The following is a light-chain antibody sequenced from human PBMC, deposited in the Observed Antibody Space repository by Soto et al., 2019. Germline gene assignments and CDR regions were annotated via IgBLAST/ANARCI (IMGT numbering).Light chain of an antibody. V-gene: IGKV1-5*03. J-gene: IGKJ1*01. CDR3: QQYKAYSWT. Sequence: DIQMTQSPSTLSASVGDRVTITCRASQSISSWLVWYRQKPGEAPKLLIYHASNLETGVPSRFSGSGSGTEFTLTISSLQPDDFATYYCQQYKAYSWTFGPGTKVEV. CDR2: HAS. CDR1: QSISSW.